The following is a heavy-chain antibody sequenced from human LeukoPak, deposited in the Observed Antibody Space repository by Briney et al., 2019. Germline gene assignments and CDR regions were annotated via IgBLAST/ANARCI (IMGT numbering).Heavy chain of an antibody. CDR2: IYTSGST. J-gene: IGHJ6*03. V-gene: IGHV4-4*07. Sequence: SETLSLTCTVSGGSISSYYWSWIRQPAGKGLEWIGRIYTSGSTNYNPSLKSRVTMSVDTSKNQFSLKLSSVTAADTAVYYCARLVLPPDYYYYMDVWGKGTTVTISS. CDR3: ARLVLPPDYYYYMDV. CDR1: GGSISSYY.